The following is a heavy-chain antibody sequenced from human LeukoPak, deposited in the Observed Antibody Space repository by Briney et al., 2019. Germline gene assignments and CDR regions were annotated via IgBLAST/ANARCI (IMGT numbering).Heavy chain of an antibody. J-gene: IGHJ4*02. Sequence: GGSLRLSCAGSGFTFSSYWMYWVCQAPGKGLVWVSRINSDGSSTSYADSVKGRFTISRGNAKNTLYLQMNSLRAEDTAVYYCARLRMGYYFDYWGQGTLVTVSS. CDR2: INSDGSST. CDR1: GFTFSSYW. CDR3: ARLRMGYYFDY. D-gene: IGHD2-2*01. V-gene: IGHV3-74*01.